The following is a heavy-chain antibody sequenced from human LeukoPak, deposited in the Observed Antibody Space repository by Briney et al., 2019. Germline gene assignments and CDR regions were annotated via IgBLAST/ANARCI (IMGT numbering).Heavy chain of an antibody. Sequence: SSVKLSCKAAGYTFTGYYMHGGRQAPGQGLGWMGWINPNSGGTRCAQKFHVGVTMTRSPAISTAYMYLRRLRSDDTDAYYCVRVIRFGKLLSQYYFDYWGQGTLVTVSS. J-gene: IGHJ4*02. D-gene: IGHD3-10*01. CDR2: INPNSGGT. CDR3: VRVIRFGKLLSQYYFDY. CDR1: GYTFTGYY. V-gene: IGHV1-2*02.